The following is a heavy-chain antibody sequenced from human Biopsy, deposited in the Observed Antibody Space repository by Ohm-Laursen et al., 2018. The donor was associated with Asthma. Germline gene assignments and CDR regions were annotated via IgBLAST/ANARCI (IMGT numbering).Heavy chain of an antibody. V-gene: IGHV4-61*01. CDR1: GGFVSSGSYY. CDR2: ISYSGST. D-gene: IGHD2-15*01. J-gene: IGHJ2*01. Sequence: SETLSLTCTVSGGFVSSGSYYWSWIRQPPGKGLAWVSYISYSGSTDYNPSLKSRLTISMDTSKSQFSLKLSSVTAADTAVYYCARVPTTLRYFDLWGRGTLVTVSS. CDR3: ARVPTTLRYFDL.